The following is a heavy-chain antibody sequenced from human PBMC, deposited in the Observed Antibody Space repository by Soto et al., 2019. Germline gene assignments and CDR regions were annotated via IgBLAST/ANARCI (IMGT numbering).Heavy chain of an antibody. D-gene: IGHD2-21*02. V-gene: IGHV5-51*01. CDR3: AREIVTAGGNNYFDP. Sequence: GESLKISCKGSGYSFNNYWIAWVRQMPGKGLEWMGIIFPGDSDTNFNPSLQSRVTISVDKSNNQFSLRLNSLTAADTAVYFCAREIVTAGGNNYFDPWGPGTLVTVSS. CDR2: IFPGDSDT. CDR1: GYSFNNYW. J-gene: IGHJ5*02.